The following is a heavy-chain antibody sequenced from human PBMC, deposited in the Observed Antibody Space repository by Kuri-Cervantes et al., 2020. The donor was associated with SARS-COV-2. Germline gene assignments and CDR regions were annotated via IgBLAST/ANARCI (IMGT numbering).Heavy chain of an antibody. CDR3: AKDRLTVAGWGLPDPLYYFDY. D-gene: IGHD6-19*01. V-gene: IGHV3-13*04. CDR2: ISTAGDT. J-gene: IGHJ4*02. CDR1: GFTFSSYD. Sequence: ETLSLTCAASGFTFSSYDMHWVRQATGKGLEWVSAISTAGDTYYPGSVKGRFTISRENAKNSLYLQMNSLRAEDTAVYYCAKDRLTVAGWGLPDPLYYFDYWGQGALVTVSS.